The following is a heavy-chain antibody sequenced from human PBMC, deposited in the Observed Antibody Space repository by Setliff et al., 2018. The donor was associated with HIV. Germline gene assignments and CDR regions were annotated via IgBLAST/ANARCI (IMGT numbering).Heavy chain of an antibody. D-gene: IGHD1-26*01. CDR3: ARTRAPYFFDF. J-gene: IGHJ4*02. CDR1: GTSINGYY. Sequence: PSETLSLTCSVSGTSINGYYWSWIRQSPRTRLEWVGYVSSIGNTNYNPSLKSRVTISVDTSKNQFSLQLNSVTAADTAVYFCARTRAPYFFDFWGQGAQVTVSS. CDR2: VSSIGNT. V-gene: IGHV4-4*08.